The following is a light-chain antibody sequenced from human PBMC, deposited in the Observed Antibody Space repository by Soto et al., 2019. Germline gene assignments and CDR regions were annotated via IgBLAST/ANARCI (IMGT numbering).Light chain of an antibody. CDR3: SSYTLRNTPLYV. CDR1: SSDVGGYNF. V-gene: IGLV2-14*01. Sequence: QSALTQPASVSGSPGQSITISCTGTSSDVGGYNFVSWYQQHPGKAPRLIIYEVSSRPSGVSYRFSGSKSGNTASLTISGLQAEDEADYYCSSYTLRNTPLYVFGTGTKVTVL. CDR2: EVS. J-gene: IGLJ1*01.